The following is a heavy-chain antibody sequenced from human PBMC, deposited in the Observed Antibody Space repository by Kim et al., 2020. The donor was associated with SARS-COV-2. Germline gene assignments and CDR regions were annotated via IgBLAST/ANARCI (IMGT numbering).Heavy chain of an antibody. Sequence: ASVKVSCKASGYSFSNYGMNWVRQAPGQGPEWMGWINVKTGNPTYAQGFAGRFVFSLDTSASTAYLQISRLEAEDTAVYYRARGGSGWYAWGQGTLVTVS. CDR3: ARGGSGWYA. J-gene: IGHJ4*02. D-gene: IGHD6-19*01. V-gene: IGHV7-4-1*02. CDR1: GYSFSNYG. CDR2: INVKTGNP.